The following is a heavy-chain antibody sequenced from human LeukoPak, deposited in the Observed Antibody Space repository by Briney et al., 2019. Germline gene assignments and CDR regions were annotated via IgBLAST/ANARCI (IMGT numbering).Heavy chain of an antibody. D-gene: IGHD3-22*01. CDR2: ISGSGGST. CDR3: AKALYYYDSSGYSPLVY. Sequence: GGSLRLSCATSGFTFSSYAMSWVRQAPGKGLEWVSAISGSGGSTYYADSVKGRFTISRDNSKNTLYLQMNSLRAEDTAVYYCAKALYYYDSSGYSPLVYWGQGTLVTVSS. CDR1: GFTFSSYA. V-gene: IGHV3-23*01. J-gene: IGHJ4*02.